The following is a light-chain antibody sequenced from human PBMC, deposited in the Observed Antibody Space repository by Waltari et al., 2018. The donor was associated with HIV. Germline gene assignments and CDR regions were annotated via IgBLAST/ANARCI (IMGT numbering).Light chain of an antibody. CDR3: SSYAGSTVV. Sequence: QSALTQPPSASGSPGQSVTISCPGTSSAVGGYTYVSWYQQHPGKAPKLMIYEVSKRPSGVPDRFSGSKSGNTASLTVSGLQAEDEADYYCSSYAGSTVVFGGGTKLTVL. V-gene: IGLV2-8*01. J-gene: IGLJ2*01. CDR2: EVS. CDR1: SSAVGGYTY.